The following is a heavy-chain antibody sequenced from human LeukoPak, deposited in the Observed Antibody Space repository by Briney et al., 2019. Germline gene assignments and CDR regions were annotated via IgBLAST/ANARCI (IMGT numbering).Heavy chain of an antibody. V-gene: IGHV1-69*06. Sequence: SVKVSCKASGGTFSSYAISWVRQAPGQGLEWMGGIIPIFGTANYAQKFQGRVTITADKSTSTAYMELRSLRSEDTAVYYCANLRGGFGEGYYFDYWGQGTPVTVSS. CDR2: IIPIFGTA. CDR1: GGTFSSYA. CDR3: ANLRGGFGEGYYFDY. J-gene: IGHJ4*02. D-gene: IGHD3-10*01.